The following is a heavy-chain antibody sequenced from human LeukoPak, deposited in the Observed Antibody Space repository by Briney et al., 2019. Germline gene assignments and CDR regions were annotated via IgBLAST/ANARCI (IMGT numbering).Heavy chain of an antibody. CDR3: ARGVYCSSTSCYSYYYYMDV. D-gene: IGHD2-2*01. V-gene: IGHV3-21*01. Sequence: GGSLRLSCAASGFTFSSYSMNWVRQAPRKGLEWVSSISSSSYIYYADSVKGRFTISRDNAKNSLYLQMNSLRAEDTAVYYCARGVYCSSTSCYSYYYYMDVWGKGTTVTVSS. J-gene: IGHJ6*03. CDR2: ISSSSYI. CDR1: GFTFSSYS.